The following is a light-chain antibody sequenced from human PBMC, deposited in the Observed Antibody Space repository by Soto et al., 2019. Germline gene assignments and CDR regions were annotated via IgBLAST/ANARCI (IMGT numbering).Light chain of an antibody. CDR2: VAS. CDR1: QGISRW. CDR3: QQANSFPWT. Sequence: DIQMTQSPSSVSASVGGRVTITCRASQGISRWLAWYQQKPGKAPKLLISVASSLQSGVPSRFSGSASGTDFTLTISSLQPEDFATYYCQQANSFPWTFGQGTKVEIK. J-gene: IGKJ1*01. V-gene: IGKV1-12*01.